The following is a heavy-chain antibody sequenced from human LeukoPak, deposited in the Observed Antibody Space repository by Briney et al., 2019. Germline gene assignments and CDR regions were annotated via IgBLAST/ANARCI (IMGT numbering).Heavy chain of an antibody. D-gene: IGHD6-19*01. J-gene: IGHJ4*02. CDR1: GGSISSYY. V-gene: IGHV4-4*07. CDR3: VRHDISGWYFDS. Sequence: SETLSLTCTVSGGSISSYYWSWIRQPAGKGLEWIGRIYTSGSTNYNPSLKSRVTMSVDTSKNHFSLNLSSVTAADTAVYYCVRHDISGWYFDSWGQGTLVTVSS. CDR2: IYTSGST.